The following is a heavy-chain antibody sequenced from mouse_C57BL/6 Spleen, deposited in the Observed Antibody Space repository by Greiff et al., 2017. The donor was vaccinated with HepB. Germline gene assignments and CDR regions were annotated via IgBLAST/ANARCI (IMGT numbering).Heavy chain of an antibody. CDR3: ARSGIYYDYDGGFAY. Sequence: VKLQESGAELARPGASVKMSCKASGYTFTSYTMHWVKQRPGQGLEWIGYINPSSGYTKYNQKFKDKATLTADKSSSTAYMQLSSLTSEDSAVYYCARSGIYYDYDGGFAYWGQGTLVTVSA. CDR1: GYTFTSYT. CDR2: INPSSGYT. V-gene: IGHV1-4*01. D-gene: IGHD2-4*01. J-gene: IGHJ3*01.